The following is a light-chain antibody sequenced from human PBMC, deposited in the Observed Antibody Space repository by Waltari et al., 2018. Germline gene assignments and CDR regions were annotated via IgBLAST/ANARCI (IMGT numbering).Light chain of an antibody. CDR3: QHYHDWPPGA. J-gene: IGKJ3*01. Sequence: EVVMTQSPAPLSVSPGERVTLSCRASQSVGNDLAWYQQRPGQAPRLLIYSASTRAIGIPARFSGSGSGTEFTLTISGMESDDFAVYYCQHYHDWPPGAFGPGTKVD. CDR1: QSVGND. V-gene: IGKV3-15*01. CDR2: SAS.